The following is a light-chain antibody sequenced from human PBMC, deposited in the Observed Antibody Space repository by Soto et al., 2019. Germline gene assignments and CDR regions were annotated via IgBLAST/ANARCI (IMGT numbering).Light chain of an antibody. CDR3: QQYNNWPPRT. CDR1: QSISNS. CDR2: GAS. J-gene: IGKJ2*01. Sequence: EIVMTQSPASLFVSPGETATLSCRASQSISNSLAWYQQKPGQAPSLLIYGASTRATGIPARFSGSGSGTEFTLTINSLQSEDSALYYCQQYNNWPPRTFGQGTKLEIK. V-gene: IGKV3-15*01.